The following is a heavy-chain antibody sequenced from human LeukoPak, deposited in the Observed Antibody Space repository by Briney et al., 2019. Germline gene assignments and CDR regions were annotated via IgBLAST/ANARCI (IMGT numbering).Heavy chain of an antibody. J-gene: IGHJ3*02. D-gene: IGHD3-22*01. CDR2: ISSSGST. CDR3: ARGPYSYDSSGAFDI. Sequence: SQTLSLTCTLSGDSTSSGDYYWSWIRQPAGKGLEWIGRISSSGSTNYNPSLKSRVTISVDTSKNQFSLKLSSVTAADTAVYFCARGPYSYDSSGAFDIWGQGTMVTVSS. CDR1: GDSTSSGDYY. V-gene: IGHV4-61*02.